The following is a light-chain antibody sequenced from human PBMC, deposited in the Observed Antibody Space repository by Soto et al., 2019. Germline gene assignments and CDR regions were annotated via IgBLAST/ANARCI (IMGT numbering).Light chain of an antibody. V-gene: IGKV3D-20*02. CDR3: QQRSNWPLIT. CDR1: QSISSSF. Sequence: EIVLTQSPGILSLSPGERASLSCGAIQSISSSFLAWYQQKPGQAPRLLIYGASSRATGIPDRFSGSGSGTDFTLTISSLEPEDFAVYYCQQRSNWPLITFGQGTRLEIK. CDR2: GAS. J-gene: IGKJ5*01.